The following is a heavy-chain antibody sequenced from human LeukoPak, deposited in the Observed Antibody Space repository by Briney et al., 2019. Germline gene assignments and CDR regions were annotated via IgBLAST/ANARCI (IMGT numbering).Heavy chain of an antibody. D-gene: IGHD3-3*01. J-gene: IGHJ3*02. V-gene: IGHV1-2*02. Sequence: ASVKVSCKASGYTFTGYYMHWVRQAPGQGLEWMGWINPNSGGTNYAQKFQGRVTMTRDTSISTAYMELSRLRSDDTAVYYCARDLRSALVGGRLWSGYLVAFDIWGQGTMVTVSS. CDR1: GYTFTGYY. CDR2: INPNSGGT. CDR3: ARDLRSALVGGRLWSGYLVAFDI.